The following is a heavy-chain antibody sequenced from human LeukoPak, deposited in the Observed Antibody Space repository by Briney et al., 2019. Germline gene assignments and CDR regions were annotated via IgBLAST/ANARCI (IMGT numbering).Heavy chain of an antibody. CDR1: GFTFSSYS. Sequence: GGSLRLSCAASGFTFSSYSMNSVRQAPGKGLEWVSSISSSSSCIYYADSVKGRFTISRDNAKNSLYLQMNSLRAEDTAVYYCARAAVAGTFDYWGQGTLVTVSS. J-gene: IGHJ4*02. CDR3: ARAAVAGTFDY. V-gene: IGHV3-21*01. D-gene: IGHD6-19*01. CDR2: ISSSSSCI.